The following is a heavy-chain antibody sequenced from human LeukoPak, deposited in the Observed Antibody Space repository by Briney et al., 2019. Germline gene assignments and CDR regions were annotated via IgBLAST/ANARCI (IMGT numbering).Heavy chain of an antibody. D-gene: IGHD3-10*01. CDR3: ARNIYGSGTYLGFDP. CDR1: GGSFSSTNYY. Sequence: SETLSLICSVSGGSFSSTNYYWAWIRQPPGKGLECIGTIYYSGNTYYNPSLKSRVTLSVDTSKKQFSLKVSSVTAADTAVYYCARNIYGSGTYLGFDPWGQGTLVTVSS. V-gene: IGHV4-39*07. CDR2: IYYSGNT. J-gene: IGHJ5*02.